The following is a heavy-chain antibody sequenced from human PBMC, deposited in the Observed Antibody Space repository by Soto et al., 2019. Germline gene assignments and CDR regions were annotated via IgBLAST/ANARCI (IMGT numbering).Heavy chain of an antibody. J-gene: IGHJ4*02. V-gene: IGHV3-48*02. CDR2: ISSSSSTI. D-gene: IGHD3-22*01. Sequence: EVQLVESGGGLVQPGGSLRLSCAASGFSFSSYSMNWVRQAPGKGLEWVSYISSSSSTIYYADSVKGRFTISRDNAKNSLYLQMNSLRDEDTAVYYCAQYDSSGYSGWGQGTLVTVSS. CDR3: AQYDSSGYSG. CDR1: GFSFSSYS.